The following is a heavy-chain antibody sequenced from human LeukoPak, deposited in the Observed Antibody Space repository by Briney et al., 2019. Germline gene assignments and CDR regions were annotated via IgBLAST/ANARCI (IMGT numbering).Heavy chain of an antibody. J-gene: IGHJ4*02. V-gene: IGHV3-21*01. Sequence: GGSLRLSCAASGFPFSSYEINWVRQAPGKGLEWVSSISSGGSYIYYAGSVKGRFTISRDNAKNSLYLQMNSPRGEDTAVYFCAKRSVPGRPGYWGQGTLVTVSS. D-gene: IGHD3-3*01. CDR2: ISSGGSYI. CDR3: AKRSVPGRPGY. CDR1: GFPFSSYE.